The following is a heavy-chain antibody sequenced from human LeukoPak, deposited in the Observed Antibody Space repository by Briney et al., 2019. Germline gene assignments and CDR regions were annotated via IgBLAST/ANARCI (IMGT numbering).Heavy chain of an antibody. CDR2: IYYSGST. D-gene: IGHD3-22*01. J-gene: IGHJ2*01. CDR1: GGSISSSSYY. Sequence: SETLSLTCTVSGGSISSSSYYWGWIRQPPGKGLEWIGSIYYSGSTNYNPSLKSRVTISVDTSKNQFSLKLSSVTAADTAVYYCARDYFSVENLKYYYDSSGYYQSGYFDLWGRGTLVTVSS. CDR3: ARDYFSVENLKYYYDSSGYYQSGYFDL. V-gene: IGHV4-39*07.